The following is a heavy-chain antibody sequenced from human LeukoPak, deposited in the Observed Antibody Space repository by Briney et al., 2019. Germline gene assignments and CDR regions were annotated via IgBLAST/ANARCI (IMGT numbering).Heavy chain of an antibody. Sequence: GGSMRLSCAASGLAFSAYKMHWVRQAPRKGLVWVSRISTDGYTTDYADFVQGRFTASRDNTKNTWSLEMNSLRAEDTAVYYCVVGGSPGYWGQGTMVTVSS. D-gene: IGHD2-15*01. CDR3: VVGGSPGY. V-gene: IGHV3-74*01. CDR1: GLAFSAYK. J-gene: IGHJ4*02. CDR2: ISTDGYTT.